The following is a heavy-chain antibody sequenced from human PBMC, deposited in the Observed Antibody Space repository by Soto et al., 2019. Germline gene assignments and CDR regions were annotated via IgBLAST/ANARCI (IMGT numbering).Heavy chain of an antibody. V-gene: IGHV4-31*03. Sequence: QVQLQESGPGLVKPSQTLSLTCTVSGGSISSGGYYWGWIRQHPGKGLEWIGYIYYSGSTYYNPSLKSRATISVDTSKNQFSLKLSSVTAADTAVYYCARETSGYCSGGSCSTRDYWGQGTLVTVSS. D-gene: IGHD2-15*01. CDR3: ARETSGYCSGGSCSTRDY. CDR1: GGSISSGGYY. CDR2: IYYSGST. J-gene: IGHJ4*02.